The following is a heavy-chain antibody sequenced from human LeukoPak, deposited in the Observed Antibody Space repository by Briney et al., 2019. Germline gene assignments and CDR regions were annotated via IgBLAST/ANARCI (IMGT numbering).Heavy chain of an antibody. V-gene: IGHV3-66*01. J-gene: IGHJ4*02. CDR3: ARIVYGGWYDY. D-gene: IGHD6-19*01. Sequence: QAGGSLRLSCAASGFSVSNYYMSWVRQPPGKGLEWVSVMYTGGGRYYGDSVKGRFTISRDNAKNSLYLQMNSLRAEDTAVYYCARIVYGGWYDYWGQGTLVTVSS. CDR1: GFSVSNYY. CDR2: MYTGGGR.